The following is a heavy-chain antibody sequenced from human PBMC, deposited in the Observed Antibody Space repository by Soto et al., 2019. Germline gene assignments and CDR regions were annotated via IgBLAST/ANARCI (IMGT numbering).Heavy chain of an antibody. CDR2: IIPILGIA. J-gene: IGHJ4*02. CDR3: ASVGKVVVPAAVGRGYYFDY. D-gene: IGHD2-2*01. Sequence: QVQLVQSGAEVKKPGSSVKVSCKASGGTFSSYTISWVRQAPGQGLEWMGRIIPILGIANYAQKFQGRVTITADKSTSTAYMELSSLRSEDTAVYYCASVGKVVVPAAVGRGYYFDYWGQGTLVTVSS. CDR1: GGTFSSYT. V-gene: IGHV1-69*02.